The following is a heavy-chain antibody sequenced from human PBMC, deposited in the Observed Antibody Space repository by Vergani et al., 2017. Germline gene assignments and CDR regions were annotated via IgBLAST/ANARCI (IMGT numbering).Heavy chain of an antibody. CDR1: GYSFTSYW. J-gene: IGHJ6*02. CDR2: IYPGDSAT. Sequence: EVQLVQSGAEVQKPGESLQISCKGSGYSFTSYWIGWVRQMPGKGLEWMGIIYPGDSATRYSPSFHGQVTISADKSISTASLQWSSLKASDTAMYYCAGEGGGYCSGGSCYHYYYGMDVWGQGTTVTVSS. CDR3: AGEGGGYCSGGSCYHYYYGMDV. D-gene: IGHD2-15*01. V-gene: IGHV5-51*01.